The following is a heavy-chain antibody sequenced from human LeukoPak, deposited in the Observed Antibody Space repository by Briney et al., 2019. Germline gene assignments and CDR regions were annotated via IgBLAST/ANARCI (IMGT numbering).Heavy chain of an antibody. CDR1: GFTFTNYW. J-gene: IGHJ4*02. CDR2: ISDTGNT. CDR3: AKAPVTTCRGAFCYPFDY. D-gene: IGHD2-15*01. V-gene: IGHV3-23*01. Sequence: QPGGSLRLSCAASGFTFTNYWMSWVRQAPGKGLEWVSAISDTGNTYHADSVKGRFTISRDSSKNTLFLQMNRLRPEDAAVYYCAKAPVTTCRGAFCYPFDYWGLGTLVTVSS.